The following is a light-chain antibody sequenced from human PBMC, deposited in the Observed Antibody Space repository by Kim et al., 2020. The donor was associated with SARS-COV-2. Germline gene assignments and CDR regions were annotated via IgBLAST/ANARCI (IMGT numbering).Light chain of an antibody. CDR2: GAS. CDR3: QKYGSSAPIT. CDR1: QSVSSSY. J-gene: IGKJ4*01. Sequence: EIVLTQSPGTLSLSPGERANLSCRASQSVSSSYLGWYQQKRGQAPRLVIYGASSRATGIPDRFSGSGFGTDFTLTISRLEPEDFAVYYCQKYGSSAPITFGGGTKLEI. V-gene: IGKV3-20*01.